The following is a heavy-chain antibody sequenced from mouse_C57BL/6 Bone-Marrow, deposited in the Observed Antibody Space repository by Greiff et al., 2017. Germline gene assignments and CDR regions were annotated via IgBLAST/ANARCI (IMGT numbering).Heavy chain of an antibody. D-gene: IGHD2-5*01. CDR3: ARSAYYSNYVSWFAY. CDR1: GYTFTSYW. Sequence: QVQLQQPGAELVRPGSSVKLSCKASGYTFTSYWMHWVKQRPIQGLEWIGNIDPSDSETHYNQKFKDKATLTVDKSSRTAYMQLSSLTSEDSAVYYCARSAYYSNYVSWFAYWGQGTLVTVSA. CDR2: IDPSDSET. J-gene: IGHJ3*01. V-gene: IGHV1-52*01.